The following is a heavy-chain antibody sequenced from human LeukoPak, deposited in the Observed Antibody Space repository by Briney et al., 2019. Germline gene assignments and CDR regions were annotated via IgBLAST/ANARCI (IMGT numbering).Heavy chain of an antibody. D-gene: IGHD2-15*01. V-gene: IGHV3-15*07. Sequence: GRSLRLSCAASDFTFNKDWMNWVRQAPGKGLEWVGRIKSTVDGGTTDYAAPVKGRFTVSRDDSKKTLYLQMNSLKIEGTAVYYCTTGGNVMVADTRAFDIWGQGTMVTVSS. CDR2: IKSTVDGGTT. CDR3: TTGGNVMVADTRAFDI. CDR1: DFTFNKDW. J-gene: IGHJ3*02.